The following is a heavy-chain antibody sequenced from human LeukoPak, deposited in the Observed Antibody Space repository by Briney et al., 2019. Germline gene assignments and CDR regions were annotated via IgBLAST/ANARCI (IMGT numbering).Heavy chain of an antibody. CDR2: ISGSGGST. D-gene: IGHD6-19*01. J-gene: IGHJ4*02. CDR1: GFTFSSYA. Sequence: GGSLRLSCAASGFTFSSYAMSWVRQAPGKGLEWVSAISGSGGSTYYADSVKGRFTISRDNSKNTLYPQMNSLRAEDTAVYYCAKVPYSSGWNFDYWGQGTLVTVSS. CDR3: AKVPYSSGWNFDY. V-gene: IGHV3-23*01.